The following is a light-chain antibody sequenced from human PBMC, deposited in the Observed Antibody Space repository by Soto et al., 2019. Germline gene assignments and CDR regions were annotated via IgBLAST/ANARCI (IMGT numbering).Light chain of an antibody. CDR3: QSYDNSLSGWA. J-gene: IGLJ2*01. Sequence: QSALTQPASVSGSPGQSITISCTGTSSDIGGYNYVSWYQQYPGKAPNLIIYEVTNRPSGISYRFSGSKSGNTASLTISGLQAEDEADYYCQSYDNSLSGWAFGGGTKLTVL. CDR1: SSDIGGYNY. V-gene: IGLV2-14*01. CDR2: EVT.